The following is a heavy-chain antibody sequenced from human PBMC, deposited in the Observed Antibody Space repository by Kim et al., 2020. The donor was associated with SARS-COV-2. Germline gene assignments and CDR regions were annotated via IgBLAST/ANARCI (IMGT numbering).Heavy chain of an antibody. J-gene: IGHJ5*02. CDR1: GYTFTSYD. CDR3: ARELTYYDFWSGPNWFDP. Sequence: ASVKVSCKASGYTFTSYDINWVRQATGQGLEWMGWMNPNSGNTGYAQKFQGRVTMTRNTSISTAYMELSSLRSEDTAVYYCARELTYYDFWSGPNWFDPWGQGTLVTVSS. D-gene: IGHD3-3*01. V-gene: IGHV1-8*01. CDR2: MNPNSGNT.